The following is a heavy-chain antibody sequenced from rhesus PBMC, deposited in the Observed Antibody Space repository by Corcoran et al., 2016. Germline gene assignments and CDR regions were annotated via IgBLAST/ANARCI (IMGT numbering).Heavy chain of an antibody. Sequence: QVQLVQSGAAIKQPGASVKLSCKASGYTFPSCYLHWVRPAPGQGLEWIGLISPYNGNKGYAQNFQGRVTIPTDTSTSTGYMELSSLRSEDTAVYYCTRGGQLDYWYFDLCGPGTPITISS. V-gene: IGHV1-1*01. CDR1: GYTFPSCY. J-gene: IGHJ2*01. D-gene: IGHD1-26*01. CDR2: ISPYNGNK. CDR3: TRGGQLDYWYFDL.